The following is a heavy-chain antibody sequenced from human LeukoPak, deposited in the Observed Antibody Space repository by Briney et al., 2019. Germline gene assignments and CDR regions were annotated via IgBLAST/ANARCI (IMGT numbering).Heavy chain of an antibody. CDR2: IQYDGSNK. CDR3: AKLTKKMYSSSWKGGFDS. D-gene: IGHD6-13*01. J-gene: IGHJ4*02. CDR1: GLSFSSYG. V-gene: IGHV3-30*02. Sequence: GGSLRLSCAASGLSFSSYGMHWVRQAPGKGLEWVAFIQYDGSNKFYADSVKGRFTISRDDAKNSLHLQMNSLRTEDTAFYYCAKLTKKMYSSSWKGGFDSWGQGTLVTVSS.